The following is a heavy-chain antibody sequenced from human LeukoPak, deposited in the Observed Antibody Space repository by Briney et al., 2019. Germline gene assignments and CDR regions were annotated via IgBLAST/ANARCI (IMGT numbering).Heavy chain of an antibody. CDR1: RGTYSSYA. CDR3: ARSSGAGDAFDI. J-gene: IGHJ3*02. D-gene: IGHD1-14*01. Sequence: GASVKVSCKASRGTYSSYAISWVRQAPGQGLEWMGGIIPIFGTANYAQKFQGRVTITADESTSTAYMELSSLRSEDTAVYYCARSSGAGDAFDIWGQGTMVTVSS. V-gene: IGHV1-69*13. CDR2: IIPIFGTA.